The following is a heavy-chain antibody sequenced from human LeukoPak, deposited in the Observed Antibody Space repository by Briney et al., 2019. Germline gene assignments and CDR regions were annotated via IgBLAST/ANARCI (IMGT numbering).Heavy chain of an antibody. CDR3: ARAPAGYSSSWYVLDY. Sequence: PGGSLRLSCAASGFTFSDYYMSWIRQAPGKGLEWIGYIYYSGSTNYNPSLKSRVTISVDTSKNQFSLKLSSVTAADTAVYYCARAPAGYSSSWYVLDYWGQGTLVTVSS. V-gene: IGHV4-59*01. CDR1: GFTFSDYY. CDR2: IYYSGST. D-gene: IGHD6-13*01. J-gene: IGHJ4*02.